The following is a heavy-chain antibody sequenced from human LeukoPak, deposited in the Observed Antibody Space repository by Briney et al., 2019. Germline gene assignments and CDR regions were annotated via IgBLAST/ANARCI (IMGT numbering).Heavy chain of an antibody. CDR2: IYYSGST. CDR3: ARLYYYDSSGYSSGDY. D-gene: IGHD3-22*01. V-gene: IGHV4-59*01. J-gene: IGHJ4*02. Sequence: SETLSLTCTVSGGSISSYYWSWIRQPPGKGLEWIGYIYYSGSTDYNPSLKSRVTISVDTSKNQFSLKLSSVTAADTAVYYCARLYYYDSSGYSSGDYWGQGTLVTVSS. CDR1: GGSISSYY.